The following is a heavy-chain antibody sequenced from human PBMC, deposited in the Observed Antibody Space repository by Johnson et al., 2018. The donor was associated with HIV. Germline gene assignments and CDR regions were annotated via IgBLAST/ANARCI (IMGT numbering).Heavy chain of an antibody. CDR1: GFTFSSYA. V-gene: IGHV3-30-3*01. CDR2: ISYDGSNK. Sequence: QVQLVESGGGVVQPGRSLRLSCAASGFTFSSYAMHWVRQAPGKGLEWVAVISYDGSNKYYADSVKGRFTISRDNSKNTLYMQMNSLRPEDTAVYYCAREVRAYSSGPDACDLWGQGTMVSVSS. CDR3: AREVRAYSSGPDACDL. D-gene: IGHD6-25*01. J-gene: IGHJ3*01.